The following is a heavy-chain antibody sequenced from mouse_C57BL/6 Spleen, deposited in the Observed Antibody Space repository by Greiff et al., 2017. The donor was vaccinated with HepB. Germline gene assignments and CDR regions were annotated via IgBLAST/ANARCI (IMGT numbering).Heavy chain of an antibody. CDR2: ISSGSSTI. V-gene: IGHV5-17*01. J-gene: IGHJ1*03. D-gene: IGHD1-1*01. CDR3: ARHYYGSSYGNFDV. Sequence: EVMLVESGGGLVKPGGSLKLSCAASGFTFSDYGMHWVRQAPEKGLEWVAYISSGSSTIYYADTVKGRFTISRDNAKNTLFLQMTSLRSEDTAMYYCARHYYGSSYGNFDVWGTGTTVTVSS. CDR1: GFTFSDYG.